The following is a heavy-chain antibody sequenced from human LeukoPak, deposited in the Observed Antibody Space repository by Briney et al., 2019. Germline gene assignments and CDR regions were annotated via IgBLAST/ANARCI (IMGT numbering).Heavy chain of an antibody. Sequence: GSSVKVSCKASRGSFSSYAISWVRQAPGQGLEWMGGIIPIFGTANYAQKFQGRVTITTDESASTAYMELSSLRSEDTAVYYCARAYCGGDCYWRLVYYYMDVWGKGTTVTVSS. D-gene: IGHD2-21*02. CDR2: IIPIFGTA. J-gene: IGHJ6*03. V-gene: IGHV1-69*05. CDR3: ARAYCGGDCYWRLVYYYMDV. CDR1: RGSFSSYA.